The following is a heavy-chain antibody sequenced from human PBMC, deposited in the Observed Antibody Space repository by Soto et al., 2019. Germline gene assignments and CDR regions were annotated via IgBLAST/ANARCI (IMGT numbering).Heavy chain of an antibody. CDR1: GGSITSGAYY. Sequence: QVQLQESGPGLVKPSQTLSLTCTVSGGSITSGAYYWSWIRQHPGKGLEWIGYIFFSGNTYYNPSLKSRVTISLGTSKNQFSLQLSSVTAADTAVYYCAGSDNGGNWADYWGQGTLVTVSS. CDR3: AGSDNGGNWADY. D-gene: IGHD7-27*01. CDR2: IFFSGNT. V-gene: IGHV4-31*03. J-gene: IGHJ4*02.